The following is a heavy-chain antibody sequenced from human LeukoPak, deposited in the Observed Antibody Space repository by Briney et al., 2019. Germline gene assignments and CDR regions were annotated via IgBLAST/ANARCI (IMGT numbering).Heavy chain of an antibody. J-gene: IGHJ4*02. Sequence: RGSLRLSWAASGFTLSSYWMSWVRQAPGKGLEWVANIKQDGSEKYYMDSVKGRFTISRDNAENSLYLQMNSLRAEDTAVYYCARELELTYFDYWGQGTLVTVS. CDR3: ARELELTYFDY. D-gene: IGHD1-7*01. CDR2: IKQDGSEK. V-gene: IGHV3-7*01. CDR1: GFTLSSYW.